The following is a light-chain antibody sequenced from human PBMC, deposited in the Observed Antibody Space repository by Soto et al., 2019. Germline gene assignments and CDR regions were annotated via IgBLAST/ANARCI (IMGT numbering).Light chain of an antibody. CDR2: SNN. J-gene: IGLJ2*01. Sequence: QSVLTQPPSASGTPGQRVTISCSGSSSNIGSNTVNWYQQLPGPAPKLFIYSNNRRPSGVPDRFSGSKSGTSASLAISGLQSEDEADYYCAAWDDSLNGPVFGGGTKLTVL. CDR3: AAWDDSLNGPV. V-gene: IGLV1-44*01. CDR1: SSNIGSNT.